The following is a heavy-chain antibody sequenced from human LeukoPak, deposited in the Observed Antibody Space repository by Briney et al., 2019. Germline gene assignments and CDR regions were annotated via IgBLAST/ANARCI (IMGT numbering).Heavy chain of an antibody. CDR3: ARLLRALPITIFNAFDI. CDR1: GGSIGSDSYY. Sequence: SETLSLTCTVSGGSIGSDSYYWGWIRQPPGKGLEWIGTIYYTGSTYYNPSPNSRVTISVDTSKNHFSLKLNSVTAADTAVYYCARLLRALPITIFNAFDIWGQGTMVTVSS. D-gene: IGHD3-10*02. CDR2: IYYTGST. V-gene: IGHV4-39*02. J-gene: IGHJ3*02.